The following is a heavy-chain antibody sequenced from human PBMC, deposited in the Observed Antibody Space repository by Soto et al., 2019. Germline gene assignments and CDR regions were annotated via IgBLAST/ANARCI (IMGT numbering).Heavy chain of an antibody. Sequence: QVQLVQSGAEVKKPGSSVKVSCKASGGSLSNYGISWVRQAPGQGLEWMGAIIPVFGTPNYAQKFQDRVTITADESTTTVYMEVRSLTSEDTAVYYCARGDATKIVVTTYYAMDVWGHWTTVTVSS. V-gene: IGHV1-69*12. CDR2: IIPVFGTP. J-gene: IGHJ6*02. CDR1: GGSLSNYG. CDR3: ARGDATKIVVTTYYAMDV. D-gene: IGHD3-22*01.